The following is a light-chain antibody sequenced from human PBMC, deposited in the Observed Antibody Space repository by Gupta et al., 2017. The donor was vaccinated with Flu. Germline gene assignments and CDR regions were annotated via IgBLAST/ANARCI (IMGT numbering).Light chain of an antibody. CDR2: GAS. CDR3: QQYGDSPFT. V-gene: IGKV3-20*01. J-gene: IGKJ5*01. Sequence: EIVLKQSPGPLSLSPGERATLSCRASQSVRSSWLAWYQRKPGQAPRLLMYGASTRITGMPDRFSGSGSGTDFTLSISRLEPEDFAVYYCQQYGDSPFTFGQGTRLDIK. CDR1: QSVRSSW.